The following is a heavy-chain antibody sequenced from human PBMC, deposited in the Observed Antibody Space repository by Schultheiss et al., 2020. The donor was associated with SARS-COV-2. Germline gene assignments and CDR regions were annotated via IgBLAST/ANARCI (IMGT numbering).Heavy chain of an antibody. CDR3: AVHWVRGAFDI. CDR1: GFTFSSYD. J-gene: IGHJ3*02. CDR2: IGTAGDP. D-gene: IGHD7-27*01. V-gene: IGHV3-13*05. Sequence: GGSLRLSCAASGFTFSSYDMHWVRQATGKGLEWVSAIGTAGDPYYPGSVKGRFTISRENAKNSLYLQMNSLRAEDTAVYYCAVHWVRGAFDIWGQGTMVTVSS.